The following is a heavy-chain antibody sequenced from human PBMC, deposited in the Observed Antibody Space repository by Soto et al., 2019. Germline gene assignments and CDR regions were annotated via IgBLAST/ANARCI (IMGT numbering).Heavy chain of an antibody. CDR2: INDDGIST. J-gene: IGHJ6*02. D-gene: IGHD6-13*01. CDR3: ARDYSSSWYRYYYYGMGV. V-gene: IGHV3-74*01. CDR1: GFTFSMYW. Sequence: PVGSLRLSCAASGFTFSMYWMHWVRQVPGKGPEWVSRINDDGISTNYADSVKGRFTISRDNSKNTLYLQMNSLRAEDTAVYYCARDYSSSWYRYYYYGMGVWGQGTTVTVSS.